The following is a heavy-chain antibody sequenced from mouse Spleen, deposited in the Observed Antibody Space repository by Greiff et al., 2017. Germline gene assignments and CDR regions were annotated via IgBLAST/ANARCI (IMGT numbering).Heavy chain of an antibody. J-gene: IGHJ4*01. CDR2: ISSGSSTI. Sequence: EVQRVESGGGLVKPGGSLKLSCAASGFTFSDYGMHWVRQAPEKGLEWVAYISSGSSTIYYADTVKGRFTISRDNAKNTLFLQMTSLRSEDTAMYYCARWITTVVDYAMDYWGQGTSVTVSS. CDR1: GFTFSDYG. CDR3: ARWITTVVDYAMDY. D-gene: IGHD1-1*01. V-gene: IGHV5-17*01.